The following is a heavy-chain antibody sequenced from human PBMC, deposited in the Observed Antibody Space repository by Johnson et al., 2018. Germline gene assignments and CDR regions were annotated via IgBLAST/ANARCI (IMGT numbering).Heavy chain of an antibody. J-gene: IGHJ6*02. CDR1: GFTFSNAW. D-gene: IGHD4-11*01. CDR2: IKSKTDGGTT. V-gene: IGHV3-15*01. Sequence: EVQLVETGGGLVKPGGSLRLSCAASGFTFSNAWMSWVRQAPGEGLEWVGRIKSKTDGGTTDYAASVKGRFTISRDDSKNTLYLQMNSLKTEDTSVDYVTRYSNYVYYYGMDVGGQGTTGTVAS. CDR3: TRYSNYVYYYGMDV.